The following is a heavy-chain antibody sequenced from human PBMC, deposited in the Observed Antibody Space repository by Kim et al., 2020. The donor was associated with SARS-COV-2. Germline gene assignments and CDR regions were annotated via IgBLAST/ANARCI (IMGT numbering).Heavy chain of an antibody. Sequence: SETLSLTCTVSGGSISSSSPYWVWIRQPPGKGLEFIGYIYSDGSTFFNPSLRSRLTMSQDTSKNQFSLRLSSVTAADTAVYYCTKPRAWANTFDVCGRGTMVTVPS. V-gene: IGHV4-39*01. CDR2: IYSDGST. CDR1: GGSISSSSPY. J-gene: IGHJ3*01. CDR3: TKPRAWANTFDV. D-gene: IGHD2-8*01.